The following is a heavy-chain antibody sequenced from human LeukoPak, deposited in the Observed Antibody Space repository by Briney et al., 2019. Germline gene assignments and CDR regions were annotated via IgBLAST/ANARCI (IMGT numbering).Heavy chain of an antibody. CDR2: INAGNGNT. CDR1: GYTFTSYA. V-gene: IGHV1-3*01. D-gene: IGHD3-10*01. CDR3: ARVPLWFGELFFDY. Sequence: ASVKVPCKASGYTFTSYAMHWVRQAPGQRLEWMGWINAGNGNTKYSQKFQGRVTITRDTSASTAYMELSSLRSEDTAVYYCARVPLWFGELFFDYWGQGTLVTVSS. J-gene: IGHJ4*02.